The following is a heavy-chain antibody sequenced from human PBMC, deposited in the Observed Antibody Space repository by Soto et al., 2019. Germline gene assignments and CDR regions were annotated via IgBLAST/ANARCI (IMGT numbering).Heavy chain of an antibody. D-gene: IGHD5-18*01. CDR2: IKSKTDGGTA. CDR1: GFSFNYAW. V-gene: IGHV3-15*07. CDR3: TTEIPVTARIDY. J-gene: IGHJ4*02. Sequence: EGQLVESGGGLVKPGGSLRLSCAASGFSFNYAWMSWVRQAPGKGLEWVGRIKSKTDGGTADYAAPVKGRFTISRDDSKHTLYLQMNSLNTEDTAVYYCTTEIPVTARIDYWGQGTLVTVSS.